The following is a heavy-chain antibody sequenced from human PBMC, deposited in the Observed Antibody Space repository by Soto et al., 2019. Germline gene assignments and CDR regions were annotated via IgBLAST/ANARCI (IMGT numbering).Heavy chain of an antibody. Sequence: ASVKVSCKASGYTFTSYGISWVRQAPGQGLEWMGWISAYNGNTNYAQKLQGRVTMTTGTSTSTAYMELRSLRSDDTAVYYCARVVRAVAGSWNWFDPWGQGTLVTVSS. D-gene: IGHD6-19*01. CDR1: GYTFTSYG. V-gene: IGHV1-18*01. J-gene: IGHJ5*02. CDR2: ISAYNGNT. CDR3: ARVVRAVAGSWNWFDP.